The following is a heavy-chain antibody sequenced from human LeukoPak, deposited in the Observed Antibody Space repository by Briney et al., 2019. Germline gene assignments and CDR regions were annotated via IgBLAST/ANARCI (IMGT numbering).Heavy chain of an antibody. Sequence: PGGSLRLSCAASGFTFSSYAMSWVRQAPGKGLEWVSTISNSGASTYYADSVKGRFTISRDNSKNTLYLQMNSLRAEDTAVYYCARVHGSYQTLHSDYWGQGTLVTVSS. J-gene: IGHJ4*02. D-gene: IGHD1-26*01. CDR3: ARVHGSYQTLHSDY. V-gene: IGHV3-23*01. CDR1: GFTFSSYA. CDR2: ISNSGAST.